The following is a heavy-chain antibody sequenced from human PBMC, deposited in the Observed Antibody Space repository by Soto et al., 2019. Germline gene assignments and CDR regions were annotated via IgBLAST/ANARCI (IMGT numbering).Heavy chain of an antibody. CDR1: GGSISSYY. D-gene: IGHD3-10*01. CDR3: ARRYGGAVDY. J-gene: IGHJ4*02. Sequence: SETLSLTCTVSGGSISSYYWSWIRQPPGKGLEWIGYIYHSGSTNYNPSLRSRVTLSVDTSKNQFSLKLSSVTAADTAVYYCARRYGGAVDYWGQGTLVTVS. V-gene: IGHV4-59*08. CDR2: IYHSGST.